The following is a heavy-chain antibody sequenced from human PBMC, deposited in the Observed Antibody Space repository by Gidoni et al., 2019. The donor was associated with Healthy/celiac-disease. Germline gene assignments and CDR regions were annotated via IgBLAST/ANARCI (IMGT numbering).Heavy chain of an antibody. CDR1: GFTFSSYA. Sequence: QVQLVESGGGVVQPGRSLRLSCAASGFTFSSYAMHWVRQAPGKGLEWVAVISYDGSNKYYADSVKGRFTISRDNSKNTLYLQMNSLRAEDTAVYYCAREGVVVIRGNDAFDIWGQGTMVTVSS. CDR3: AREGVVVIRGNDAFDI. D-gene: IGHD3-22*01. J-gene: IGHJ3*02. V-gene: IGHV3-30*04. CDR2: ISYDGSNK.